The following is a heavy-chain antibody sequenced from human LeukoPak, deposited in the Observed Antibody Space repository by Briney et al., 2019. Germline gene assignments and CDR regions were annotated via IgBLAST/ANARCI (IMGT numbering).Heavy chain of an antibody. V-gene: IGHV4-34*01. J-gene: IGHJ4*02. D-gene: IGHD3-22*01. CDR1: GGSFSGYY. CDR2: INHSGST. CDR3: ARTSAYYYDSSGYPPFDY. Sequence: PSETLSLTCAVYGGSFSGYYWSWIRQPPGKGLEWIGEINHSGSTNYNPSHKSRVTISVDTSKNQFSLKLSSVTAADTAVYYCARTSAYYYDSSGYPPFDYWGQGTLVTVSS.